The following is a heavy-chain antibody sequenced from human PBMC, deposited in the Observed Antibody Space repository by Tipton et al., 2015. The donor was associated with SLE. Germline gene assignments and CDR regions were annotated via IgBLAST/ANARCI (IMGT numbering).Heavy chain of an antibody. CDR3: ARVRVDTAMGVFDF. Sequence: QSGAEVKKPGASVRVSCKASGYTFTTYGISRVRQAPGQGLEWMGWISTYNGNTNYAQKLQGRVTMTSGTSTSTAYMELRSLRSDDTAIYYCARVRVDTAMGVFDFWGQGTLVTVSS. CDR2: ISTYNGNT. D-gene: IGHD5-18*01. J-gene: IGHJ4*02. CDR1: GYTFTTYG. V-gene: IGHV1-18*01.